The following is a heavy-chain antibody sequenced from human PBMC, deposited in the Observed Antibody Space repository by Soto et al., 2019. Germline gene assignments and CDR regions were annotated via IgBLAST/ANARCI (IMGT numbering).Heavy chain of an antibody. CDR3: ARCMGFDGSGYAFFDS. Sequence: EVQLVESGGGLVKPGGSLRLSCAASGFTFSGHTINWVRQAPGKGLEWVSSVSSSSSYIYYADSVKGRFTVSRDNAEKSLYLQMNSLRAEDTAMYYCARCMGFDGSGYAFFDSWGQGTLVTVSS. D-gene: IGHD3-10*01. V-gene: IGHV3-21*01. J-gene: IGHJ4*02. CDR2: VSSSSSYI. CDR1: GFTFSGHT.